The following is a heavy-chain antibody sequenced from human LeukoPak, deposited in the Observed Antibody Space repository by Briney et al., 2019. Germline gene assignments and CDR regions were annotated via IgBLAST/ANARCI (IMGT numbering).Heavy chain of an antibody. J-gene: IGHJ4*02. Sequence: PGGSLRLSCAASGFTFSSYAMSWVRQAPGKGLEWVSAISGSGGSTYYADSVKGRFTISRDNSKNTLYLQMNSLRAEDTAVYYCVFSRSNTGQRDYWGQGTLVTVSS. V-gene: IGHV3-23*01. D-gene: IGHD2-8*02. CDR3: VFSRSNTGQRDY. CDR2: ISGSGGST. CDR1: GFTFSSYA.